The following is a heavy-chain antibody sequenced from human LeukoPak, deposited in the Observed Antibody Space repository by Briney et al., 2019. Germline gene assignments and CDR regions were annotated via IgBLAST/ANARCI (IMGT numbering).Heavy chain of an antibody. J-gene: IGHJ4*02. Sequence: QPAGSLRLSCAASGFTVSSIYMSWDRPAPGKGLEWVSVIYRGGRTYYADSVKGGSTISRENSKTTLYFQMTSRSAANPAGYYCARDGDYGDLGSFVYWGQGTLVTVSS. CDR3: ARDGDYGDLGSFVY. CDR1: GFTVSSIY. V-gene: IGHV3-53*05. D-gene: IGHD4-17*01. CDR2: IYRGGRT.